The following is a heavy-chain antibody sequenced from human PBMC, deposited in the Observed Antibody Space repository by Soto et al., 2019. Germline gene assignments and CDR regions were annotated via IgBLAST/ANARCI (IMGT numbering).Heavy chain of an antibody. CDR2: VYHTGDT. V-gene: IGHV4-4*01. D-gene: IGHD2-21*02. CDR1: GGTVASSQW. J-gene: IGHJ5*01. CDR3: AREIVTAGGNNYFDT. Sequence: PXETLSLPCGVSGGTVASSQWWSWVRQSPGGGLEWIGNVYHTGDTNFNPSLQSRVTISVDKSNNQFSLRLNYLTAADTAVYFCAREIVTAGGNNYFDTWGPGTLVTVSS.